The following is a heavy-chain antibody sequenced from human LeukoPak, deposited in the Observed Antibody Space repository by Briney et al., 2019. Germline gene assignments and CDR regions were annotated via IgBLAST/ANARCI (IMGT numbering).Heavy chain of an antibody. CDR2: IYHSGST. V-gene: IGHV4-30-2*01. CDR1: GGSISSGGYS. J-gene: IGHJ3*02. Sequence: SETLSLTCAVSGGSISSGGYSWSWIRQPPGKGLEWIGYIYHSGSTYYNPSLKGRVTISVDRSKNQFSLKLSSVTAADTAVYYCARDSSSFAFDIWGQGTMVTVSS. CDR3: ARDSSSFAFDI. D-gene: IGHD6-13*01.